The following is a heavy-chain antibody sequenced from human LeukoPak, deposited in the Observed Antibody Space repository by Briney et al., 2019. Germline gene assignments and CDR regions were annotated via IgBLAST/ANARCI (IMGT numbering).Heavy chain of an antibody. D-gene: IGHD6-13*01. V-gene: IGHV3-30*04. CDR3: ARDKGISSSWAPGDY. CDR2: ISYDGSNK. CDR1: GFTFSSYA. Sequence: GGSLRLSCAASGFTFSSYAMHWVRQAPGKGLEWVAVISYDGSNKYYADSVKGRFTISRDNSKNTLYLQMNSLRAEDTAVYYCARDKGISSSWAPGDYWGQGTLVTVSS. J-gene: IGHJ4*02.